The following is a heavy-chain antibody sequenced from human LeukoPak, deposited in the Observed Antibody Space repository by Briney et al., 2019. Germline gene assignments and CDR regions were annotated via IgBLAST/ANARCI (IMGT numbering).Heavy chain of an antibody. Sequence: LETLSLTCTVSGGSVSSSRYYWGWIRQPPGKGLEWIGSVYYSGGTYYNPSLRSRVTISVDTSRSQFSLRLSSVTAADTAVYYCARQKHGVALFYFDKWGQGSLVTVSS. CDR2: VYYSGGT. J-gene: IGHJ4*02. V-gene: IGHV4-39*01. D-gene: IGHD3-3*01. CDR3: ARQKHGVALFYFDK. CDR1: GGSVSSSRYY.